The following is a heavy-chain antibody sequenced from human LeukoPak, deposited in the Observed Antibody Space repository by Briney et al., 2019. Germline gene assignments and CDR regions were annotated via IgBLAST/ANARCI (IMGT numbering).Heavy chain of an antibody. D-gene: IGHD6-13*01. CDR1: GFTFSSYS. V-gene: IGHV3-21*01. Sequence: GGSLRLSCAASGFTFSSYSMNWVRQAPGKGLEWVSSISSSSSYIYYADSVKGRFTISRDNSKNTLYLQMNSLRAEDTAVYYCARVRLQQQLGDYWGQGTLVTVSS. CDR2: ISSSSSYI. CDR3: ARVRLQQQLGDY. J-gene: IGHJ4*02.